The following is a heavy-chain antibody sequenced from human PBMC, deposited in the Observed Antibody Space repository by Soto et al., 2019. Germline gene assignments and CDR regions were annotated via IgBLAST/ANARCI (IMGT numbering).Heavy chain of an antibody. CDR1: GGSISGSSYY. Sequence: SETLSLTSTVSGGSISGSSYYWGWIRQPPGKGLEWIGSIYYSGSTYYNPSLKSRVTISVDTSKNQFSLKLSSVTAADTAVYYCARVGGFGATTIDYWGQGTLVTVSS. J-gene: IGHJ4*02. D-gene: IGHD3-10*01. V-gene: IGHV4-39*01. CDR2: IYYSGST. CDR3: ARVGGFGATTIDY.